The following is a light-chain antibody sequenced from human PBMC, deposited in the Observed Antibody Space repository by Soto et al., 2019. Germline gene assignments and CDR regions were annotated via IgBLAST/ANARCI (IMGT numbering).Light chain of an antibody. CDR2: GVS. CDR3: QLTPTPPLT. J-gene: IGKJ1*01. V-gene: IGKV1-39*01. CDR1: QTINSD. Sequence: DIRVTQSPSSMSASLGDRVTITCRTSQTINSDLNWYQQKPGKAPSLLIFGVSHLYSAGPSRFSGGGSGTLFTLTINDLRREDSAIYFCQLTPTPPLTFGQGTKVEV.